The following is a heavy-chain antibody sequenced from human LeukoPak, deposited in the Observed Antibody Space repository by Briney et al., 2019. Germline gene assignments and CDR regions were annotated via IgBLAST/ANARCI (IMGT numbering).Heavy chain of an antibody. Sequence: ASVKVSCKASGGTFSSYAISWVRQAPGQGLEWMGGIIPIFGTANYAQKFQGRVTMTRDTSTGTVYTELSSLRSEDTAVYYCARDYHGSGSLTTFDYWGQGTLVTVSS. J-gene: IGHJ4*02. D-gene: IGHD3-10*01. CDR3: ARDYHGSGSLTTFDY. CDR1: GGTFSSYA. V-gene: IGHV1-69*05. CDR2: IIPIFGTA.